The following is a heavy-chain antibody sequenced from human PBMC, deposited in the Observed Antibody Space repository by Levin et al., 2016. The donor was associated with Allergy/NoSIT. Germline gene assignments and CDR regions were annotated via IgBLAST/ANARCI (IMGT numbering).Heavy chain of an antibody. J-gene: IGHJ3*02. V-gene: IGHV3-48*04. CDR1: GFTFSSYN. D-gene: IGHD5/OR15-5a*01. Sequence: GGSLRLSCAASGFTFSSYNMNWVRQAPGKGLEWVSYISVSSSSIYYADSVKGRFTISRDNAKNSLYLQMNSLRAEDTAVYYCARETTYNVGAFDIWGQGTMVTVSS. CDR2: ISVSSSSI. CDR3: ARETTYNVGAFDI.